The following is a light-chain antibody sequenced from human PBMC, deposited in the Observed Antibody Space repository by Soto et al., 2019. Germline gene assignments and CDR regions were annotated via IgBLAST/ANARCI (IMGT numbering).Light chain of an antibody. CDR1: SSDVGVYDY. V-gene: IGLV2-14*01. CDR3: SSYTSGSTLV. CDR2: DVS. Sequence: QSALTQPASVSGSPGQSITISCTRTSSDVGVYDYVSWYQQHPGKAPQLMIYDVSNRPSGVSNRFSGSKSGNTASLTISGLQAEDEADYYCSSYTSGSTLVFGGGTKLTVL. J-gene: IGLJ3*02.